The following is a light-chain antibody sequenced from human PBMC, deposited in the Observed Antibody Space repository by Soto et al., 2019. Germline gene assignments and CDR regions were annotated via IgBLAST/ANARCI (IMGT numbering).Light chain of an antibody. Sequence: EIVMTQSPATLSVSPGERATLSCRASQSVSSNLAWYQQKPGQAPRLLIYGSSTRATSIPARFSGSGSGTEFTLTISSLQSEDFAFYYCQQYNNWPRTCGEGTKVEIK. CDR3: QQYNNWPRT. CDR1: QSVSSN. J-gene: IGKJ1*01. CDR2: GSS. V-gene: IGKV3-15*01.